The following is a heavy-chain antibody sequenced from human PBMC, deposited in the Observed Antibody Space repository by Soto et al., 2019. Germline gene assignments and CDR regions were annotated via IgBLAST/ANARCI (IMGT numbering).Heavy chain of an antibody. J-gene: IGHJ6*02. V-gene: IGHV2-26*01. CDR3: ARIDASYSGYEYRGYYYYAMDV. D-gene: IGHD5-12*01. CDR2: IFSNDEK. Sequence: QVTLKESGPVLVKPTETLTLTCTVSGFSLSNARMGVSWIRQPPGKALEWLAHIFSNDEKSYSTSLKSRLTISTHPTKRQVVPPMTTMDPLDPATSYGARIDASYSGYEYRGYYYYAMDVWGRGTTVTVSS. CDR1: GFSLSNARMG.